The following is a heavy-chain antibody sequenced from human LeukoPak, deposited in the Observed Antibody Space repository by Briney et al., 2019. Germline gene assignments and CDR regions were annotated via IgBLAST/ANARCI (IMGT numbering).Heavy chain of an antibody. D-gene: IGHD3-10*01. CDR3: ARVGVTMVRGILYPDAFDI. CDR2: IYYSRST. CDR1: GGSISNYY. Sequence: ASETLSLTCTVSGGSISNYYWSWIRHPPGKALEWVGYIYYSRSTNYNPSLKSRVTISVDTSKNQFSLKLNSVTAADTAVYYCARVGVTMVRGILYPDAFDIWGQGTMVTVSS. V-gene: IGHV4-59*01. J-gene: IGHJ3*02.